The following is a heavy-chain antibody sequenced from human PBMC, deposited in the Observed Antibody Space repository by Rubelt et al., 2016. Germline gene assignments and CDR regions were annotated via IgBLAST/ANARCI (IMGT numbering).Heavy chain of an antibody. J-gene: IGHJ5*02. CDR3: ARVGVPVRGVMSWFDP. V-gene: IGHV3-33*01. CDR1: GFTFSSYG. D-gene: IGHD3-10*01. CDR2: IWYDGSNK. Sequence: GFTFSSYGMHWVRQAPGKGLEWVAVIWYDGSNKYYADSVKGRFTISRGNSKNTLYLQMNSLRAEETAVYYCARVGVPVRGVMSWFDPWGQGTLVTVSS.